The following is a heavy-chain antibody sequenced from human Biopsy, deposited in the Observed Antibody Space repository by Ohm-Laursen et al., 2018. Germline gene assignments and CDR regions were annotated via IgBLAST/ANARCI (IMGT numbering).Heavy chain of an antibody. CDR3: VGGQRGPPIGVTVPGDAFDL. D-gene: IGHD2/OR15-2a*01. CDR1: GVTFDTYA. Sequence: VKISCKASGVTFDTYAFGWVRQAPEQGLEWMGGRIPYFNTIYYARNFQDRAVITADRSARTTDMQLSGLRPDDAAVYYCVGGQRGPPIGVTVPGDAFDLWGPGTMVTVSP. CDR2: RIPYFNTI. V-gene: IGHV1-69*13. J-gene: IGHJ3*01.